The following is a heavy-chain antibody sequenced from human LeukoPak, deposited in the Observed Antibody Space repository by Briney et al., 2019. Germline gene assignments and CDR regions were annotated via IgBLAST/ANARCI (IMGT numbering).Heavy chain of an antibody. J-gene: IGHJ4*02. D-gene: IGHD1-20*01. CDR3: AREPITGTTGSYFDY. CDR2: INHSGST. V-gene: IGHV4-34*01. CDR1: GGSFSGYY. Sequence: PSETLSLTCAVYGGSFSGYYWSWIRQPPGKGLEWIGEINHSGSTNYNPSLKSRVTISVDTSKNQFSLKLSSVTAADTAVYYCAREPITGTTGSYFDYWGQGTLDTVSS.